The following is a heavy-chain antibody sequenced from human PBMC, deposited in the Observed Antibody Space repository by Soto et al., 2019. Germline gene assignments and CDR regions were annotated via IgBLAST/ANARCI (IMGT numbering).Heavy chain of an antibody. V-gene: IGHV5-51*01. CDR1: GYSFTSYW. Sequence: GESLKISCKGSGYSFTSYWIGWVRQMPGKGLEWMGIIYPGDSDTGYSPSFQGQVTISADKSISTAYLQWSSLKASDTAMYYCARRSSGYYYGSEAFDIWGQGTMVTVSS. D-gene: IGHD3-22*01. CDR2: IYPGDSDT. J-gene: IGHJ3*02. CDR3: ARRSSGYYYGSEAFDI.